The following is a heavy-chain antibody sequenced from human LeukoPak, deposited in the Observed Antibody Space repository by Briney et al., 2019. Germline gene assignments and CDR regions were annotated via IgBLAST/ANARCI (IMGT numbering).Heavy chain of an antibody. D-gene: IGHD5-12*01. V-gene: IGHV5-51*01. CDR1: GYSFTSYW. Sequence: GESLKISCKGSGYSFTSYWIGWVRQMPGKGLEWMGIIYPGDSDSRYSPSFQGQVTISADKSISTAYLQWSILKASDTAMYYCARQRGYSGYDAGYWGQGTLVTVSS. CDR2: IYPGDSDS. J-gene: IGHJ4*02. CDR3: ARQRGYSGYDAGY.